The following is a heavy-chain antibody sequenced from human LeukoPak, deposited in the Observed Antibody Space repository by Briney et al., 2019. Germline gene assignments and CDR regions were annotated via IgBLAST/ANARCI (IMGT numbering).Heavy chain of an antibody. CDR1: GGSISSYY. CDR2: IYYGGST. CDR3: ARGAGSPYYFDY. V-gene: IGHV4-59*01. J-gene: IGHJ4*02. Sequence: SETLSLTCTVSGGSISSYYWSWIRQPPGKGLEWIGYIYYGGSTNYNPSLKSRVTISVDTSKNQFSLKLSSVTAADTAVYYCARGAGSPYYFDYWGQGTLVTVSS. D-gene: IGHD3-10*01.